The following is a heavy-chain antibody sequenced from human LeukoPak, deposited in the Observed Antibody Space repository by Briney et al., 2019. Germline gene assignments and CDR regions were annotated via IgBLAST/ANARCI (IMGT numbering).Heavy chain of an antibody. CDR1: GYTFTGYY. D-gene: IGHD6-19*01. CDR2: INPNSGGT. Sequence: ASVKVSCKASGYTFTGYYMHWVRQAPGQGLEWMGWINPNSGGTNYAQKFQGRVTMTRDTSISTAYMELSRLGSDDTAVYYCARVLLSSGWTPNWFDPWGQGTLVTVSS. V-gene: IGHV1-2*02. J-gene: IGHJ5*02. CDR3: ARVLLSSGWTPNWFDP.